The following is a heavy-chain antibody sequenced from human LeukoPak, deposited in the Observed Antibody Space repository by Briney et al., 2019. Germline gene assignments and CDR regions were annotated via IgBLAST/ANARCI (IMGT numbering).Heavy chain of an antibody. D-gene: IGHD1-7*01. CDR3: ARGVVGGTTAGP. CDR2: VNPKSGHT. J-gene: IGHJ5*02. Sequence: ASVKVSCKASGDTFSTYDVNWVRQATGQGLEWMGWVNPKSGHTAYAQKFQGRVTMTSDTSTAFLELSSLRFEDTAVYFCARGVVGGTTAGPWGQGTLVTVSS. CDR1: GDTFSTYD. V-gene: IGHV1-8*01.